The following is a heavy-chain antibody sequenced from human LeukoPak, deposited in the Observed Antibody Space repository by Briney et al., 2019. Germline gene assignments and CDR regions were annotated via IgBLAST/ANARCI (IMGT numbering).Heavy chain of an antibody. Sequence: GASVKVSCKASGYTFTAYYMHWVRQAPGQGLEWMGWINPNSGGTNYAQNFQGRVTMTRDTSISTAYMEVSRLRSDDAAVYYCAREYYDILTGSLDYWGQGTLVTVSS. D-gene: IGHD3-9*01. J-gene: IGHJ4*02. V-gene: IGHV1-2*02. CDR1: GYTFTAYY. CDR2: INPNSGGT. CDR3: AREYYDILTGSLDY.